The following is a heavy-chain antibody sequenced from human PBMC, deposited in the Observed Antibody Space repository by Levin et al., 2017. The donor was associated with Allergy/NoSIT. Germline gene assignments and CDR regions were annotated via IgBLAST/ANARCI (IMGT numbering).Heavy chain of an antibody. Sequence: GGSLRLSCAASGFTFSSYGMHWVRQAPGKGLEWVAVISYDGSNKYYADSVKGRFTISRDNSKNTLYLQMNSLRAEDTAVYYCAKDQLEYSYGYPLDYWGQGTLVTVSS. CDR1: GFTFSSYG. CDR2: ISYDGSNK. J-gene: IGHJ4*02. D-gene: IGHD5-18*01. CDR3: AKDQLEYSYGYPLDY. V-gene: IGHV3-30*18.